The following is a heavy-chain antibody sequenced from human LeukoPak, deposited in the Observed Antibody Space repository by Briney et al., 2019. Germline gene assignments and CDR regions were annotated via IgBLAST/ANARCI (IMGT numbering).Heavy chain of an antibody. V-gene: IGHV4-34*01. D-gene: IGHD5-18*01. CDR2: INHSGST. J-gene: IGHJ4*02. Sequence: PSETLSLTCAVYGGSFSGYYWSWIRQPPGKGLEWIGEINHSGSTNYNPSLKSRVTISVDTSKNQFSLKLSSVTAADTAVYYCARDHSYGSDEFDYGGQGNLITVSS. CDR3: ARDHSYGSDEFDY. CDR1: GGSFSGYY.